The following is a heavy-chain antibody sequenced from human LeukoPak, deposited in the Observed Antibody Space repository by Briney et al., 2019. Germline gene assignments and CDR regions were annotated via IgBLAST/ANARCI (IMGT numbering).Heavy chain of an antibody. D-gene: IGHD4-17*01. CDR3: ARGRSVTTYYYYYYYMDV. CDR2: IYYGGST. Sequence: SETLSLTCTVSGGSISRSRYYWGWIRQPPGKGLECIGSIYYGGSTNYNPSLKSRATISVDTSKNQFSLKLSSVTAADTAVYYCARGRSVTTYYYYYYYMDVWGKGTTVTVSS. CDR1: GGSISRSRYY. J-gene: IGHJ6*03. V-gene: IGHV4-39*07.